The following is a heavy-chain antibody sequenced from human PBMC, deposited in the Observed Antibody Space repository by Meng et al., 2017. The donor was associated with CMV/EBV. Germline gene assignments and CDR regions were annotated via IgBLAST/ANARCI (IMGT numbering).Heavy chain of an antibody. CDR1: GGSFSGYY. J-gene: IGHJ4*02. Sequence: QVQLQQWGAGLLKPSXXXXLTXXVYGGSFSGYYWSWIRQPPGKGLEWIGEINHSGSTNYNPSLKSRVTISVDTSKNQFSLKLSSVTAADTAVYYCATRGGATDGGYFDYWGQGTLVTVSS. CDR3: ATRGGATDGGYFDY. CDR2: INHSGST. D-gene: IGHD1-26*01. V-gene: IGHV4-34*01.